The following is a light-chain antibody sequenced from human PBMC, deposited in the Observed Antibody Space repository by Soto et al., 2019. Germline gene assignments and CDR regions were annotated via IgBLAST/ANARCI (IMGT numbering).Light chain of an antibody. Sequence: DIVLTQSPGTLSLSPGDRATLSCRASQSVSSSYLSWYQQKPDEPHSLLIYGASIRATGVPDRFSGSGSGTEFTLTISRLEPEDFAVYYCHQYDSSPLTFGGGTKVEIK. CDR1: QSVSSSY. CDR2: GAS. V-gene: IGKV3-20*01. J-gene: IGKJ4*01. CDR3: HQYDSSPLT.